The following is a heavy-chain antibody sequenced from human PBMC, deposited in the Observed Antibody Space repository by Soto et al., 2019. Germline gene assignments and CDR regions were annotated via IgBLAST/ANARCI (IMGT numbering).Heavy chain of an antibody. D-gene: IGHD4-17*01. CDR1: GFTFSTYT. J-gene: IGHJ4*02. CDR2: ISSRTYT. V-gene: IGHV3-21*01. Sequence: GGSLRLSCAASGFTFSTYTMNWVRQAPGKGPEWVSSISSRTYTYYADSVKGRFTISRDNAKDSLYLQMNSLRAEDTAVYFCVRDSYGNYAFDYWGPGTLVTVSS. CDR3: VRDSYGNYAFDY.